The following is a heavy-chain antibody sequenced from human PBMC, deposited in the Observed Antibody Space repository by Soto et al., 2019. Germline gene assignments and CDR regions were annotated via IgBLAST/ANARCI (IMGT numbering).Heavy chain of an antibody. Sequence: ASVKVSCKASGYTFTGHYIHWVRQAPEQGPEWMGEIGPESGATRYAQKFQGRVTMTRDMSITTVYMELNNLSPGDTAVYYCGRGRSGQIVVFYWGQGTPVTVSS. CDR2: IGPESGAT. CDR3: GRGRSGQIVVFY. V-gene: IGHV1-2*02. J-gene: IGHJ4*02. CDR1: GYTFTGHY. D-gene: IGHD5-12*01.